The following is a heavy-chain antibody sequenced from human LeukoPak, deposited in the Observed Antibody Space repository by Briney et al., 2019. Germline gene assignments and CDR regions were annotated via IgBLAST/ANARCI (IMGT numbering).Heavy chain of an antibody. CDR3: ARGASSGALDAFDI. J-gene: IGHJ3*02. CDR1: GYTFTGYY. V-gene: IGHV1-2*02. D-gene: IGHD3-22*01. Sequence: ASVKVSCKASGYTFTGYYMHWVRQAPGQGLEWMGWINPNSGGTNYAQKFQGRVTMTRDTFISTAYMELSRLRSDDTAVYYCARGASSGALDAFDIWGQGTMVTVSS. CDR2: INPNSGGT.